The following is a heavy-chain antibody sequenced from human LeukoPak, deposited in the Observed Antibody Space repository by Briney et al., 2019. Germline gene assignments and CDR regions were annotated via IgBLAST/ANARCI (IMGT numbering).Heavy chain of an antibody. CDR3: AKQIYLGWFDP. Sequence: GGSLRLSCAASGFTFSNYGMTWVRQAPGKGLEWVSTIVAGGSTYYAYSVKGRFTISRDNSMKTLYLQMNSLRVEDTAVYYCAKQIYLGWFDPWGQGTLVTVSS. CDR1: GFTFSNYG. J-gene: IGHJ5*02. V-gene: IGHV3-23*01. CDR2: IVAGGST. D-gene: IGHD7-27*01.